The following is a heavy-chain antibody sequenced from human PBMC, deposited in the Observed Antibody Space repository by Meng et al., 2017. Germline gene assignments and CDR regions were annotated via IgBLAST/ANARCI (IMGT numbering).Heavy chain of an antibody. CDR2: ISWNSGSI. D-gene: IGHD3-22*01. V-gene: IGHV3-9*01. J-gene: IGHJ4*02. CDR3: AKAYYDSSGYIGEGFDY. CDR1: GFTFDDYA. Sequence: SLKISCSASGFTFDDYAMHWVRQAPGKGLEWVSGISWNSGSIGYADSVKGRFTISRDNAKNSLYLQMNSLRAEDTALYYGAKAYYDSSGYIGEGFDYWGQGTLVTVSS.